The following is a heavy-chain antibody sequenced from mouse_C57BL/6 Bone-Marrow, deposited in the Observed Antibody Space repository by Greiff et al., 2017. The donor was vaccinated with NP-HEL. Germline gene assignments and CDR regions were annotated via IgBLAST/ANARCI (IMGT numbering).Heavy chain of an antibody. V-gene: IGHV3-6*01. D-gene: IGHD2-4*01. CDR3: ARGVRYDYVHYAMDY. CDR2: ISYDGSN. CDR1: GYSITSGYY. Sequence: ESGPGLVKPSQSLSLTCSVTGYSITSGYYWNWIRQFPGNKLEWMGYISYDGSNNYNPSLKNRISITRDTSKNQFFLKLNSVTTEDTATYYCARGVRYDYVHYAMDYWGQGTSVTVSS. J-gene: IGHJ4*01.